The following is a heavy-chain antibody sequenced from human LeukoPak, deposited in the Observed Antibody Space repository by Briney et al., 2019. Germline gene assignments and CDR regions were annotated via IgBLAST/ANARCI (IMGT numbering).Heavy chain of an antibody. CDR3: ARDNWLGIAVAMTDY. CDR1: GFTFSSYA. J-gene: IGHJ4*02. CDR2: ISYDGSNR. V-gene: IGHV3-30*04. Sequence: PGTSLRLSCAASGFTFSSYAMHWVRQAPGKGLEWVAAISYDGSNRYYADSVKGRFTISRDNAKNSLYLQMNSLRAEDTAVYYCARDNWLGIAVAMTDYWGQGTLVTVSS. D-gene: IGHD6-19*01.